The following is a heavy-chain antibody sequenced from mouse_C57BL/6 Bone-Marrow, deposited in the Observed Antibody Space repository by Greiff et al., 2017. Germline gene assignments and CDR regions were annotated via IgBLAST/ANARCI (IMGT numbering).Heavy chain of an antibody. V-gene: IGHV1-72*01. Sequence: QVQLQQPGAELVKPGASVKLSCKASGYTFTSYWMHWVKQSPGRGLEWIGRIGPNSGGTKYNEKFKSKATLTVDKPSSPAYMQLSSLTSEDSAVYYCVMDATDERGVDYWGQGTSVTVSS. J-gene: IGHJ4*01. CDR1: GYTFTSYW. CDR2: IGPNSGGT. CDR3: VMDATDERGVDY.